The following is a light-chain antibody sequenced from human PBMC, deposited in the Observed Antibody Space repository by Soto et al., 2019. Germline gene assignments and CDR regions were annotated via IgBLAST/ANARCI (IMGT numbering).Light chain of an antibody. CDR2: AAS. CDR1: QSINNRY. V-gene: IGKV3-20*01. Sequence: EIVLTQSPGTLSLSPGERATLSCRASQSINNRYLAWYQQKPGQAPRLLIYAASSRATGIPDRFSGSGSGTDFTLTISRLEHHDFAVYYCQQFGSSPGFTFGPGTKVDIK. J-gene: IGKJ3*01. CDR3: QQFGSSPGFT.